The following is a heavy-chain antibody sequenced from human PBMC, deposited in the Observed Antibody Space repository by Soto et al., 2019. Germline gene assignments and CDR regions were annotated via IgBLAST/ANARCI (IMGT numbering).Heavy chain of an antibody. D-gene: IGHD4-17*01. V-gene: IGHV3-74*01. CDR1: GFTFSSYW. CDR2: INSDWSST. Sequence: EVQLVESGGGLVQPGGSLRLSCAASGFTFSSYWMHWVRQAPGKGLVWVSRINSDWSSTSYADSVKGRFTISRDNDKNTLYLQMSSLRAEDTAVYYCASGIRNYYGVDVWGQGTTVTVYS. CDR3: ASGIRNYYGVDV. J-gene: IGHJ6*02.